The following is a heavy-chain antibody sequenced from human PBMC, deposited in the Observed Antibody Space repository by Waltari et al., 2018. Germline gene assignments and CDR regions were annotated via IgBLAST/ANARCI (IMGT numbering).Heavy chain of an antibody. CDR2: ISDDGNDN. CDR3: ARNIAVDY. V-gene: IGHV3-33*05. CDR1: GFIFGNYG. J-gene: IGHJ4*02. D-gene: IGHD6-13*01. Sequence: QVQLVESGGGVVQPGTSLTLSCAASGFIFGNYGMHWVRQAPGKGLEWVAVISDDGNDNYYGDSVKGRFTISRDNSKNTLYLQMNSLRAEDTAVYYCARNIAVDYWGQGTLLTVSS.